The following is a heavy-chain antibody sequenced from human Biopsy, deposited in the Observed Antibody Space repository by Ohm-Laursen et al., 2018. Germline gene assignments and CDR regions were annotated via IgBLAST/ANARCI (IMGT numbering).Heavy chain of an antibody. Sequence: SLRLSCSASGLSFDNYAMNWVRQAPGKGLEWVAHIDVSDYNTYYADSVRGRFTISRDNSKQMVHLEINSLTADDTAVYYCVKQWGGYNFDSWGQGTLVTVSS. D-gene: IGHD1-14*01. J-gene: IGHJ5*01. CDR2: IDVSDYNT. V-gene: IGHV3-23*01. CDR1: GLSFDNYA. CDR3: VKQWGGYNFDS.